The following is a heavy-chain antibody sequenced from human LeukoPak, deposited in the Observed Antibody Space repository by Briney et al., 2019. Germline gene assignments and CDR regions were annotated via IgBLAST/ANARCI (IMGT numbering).Heavy chain of an antibody. J-gene: IGHJ4*02. Sequence: ASVKVSCKSSGFTFTDYYIHWVRQAPGQGLEWMGYIGPHSSATSSPQEFQGRVTMTRDTSMSTAYMELTRLTSDDTAVYYCAREGNGLLSKDFDYWGQGTLVTVSS. V-gene: IGHV1-2*02. D-gene: IGHD2/OR15-2a*01. CDR2: IGPHSSAT. CDR1: GFTFTDYY. CDR3: AREGNGLLSKDFDY.